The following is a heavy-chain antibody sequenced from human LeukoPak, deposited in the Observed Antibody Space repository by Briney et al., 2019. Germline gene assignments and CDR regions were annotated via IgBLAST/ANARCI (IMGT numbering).Heavy chain of an antibody. Sequence: ASVKVSCKASGYTFTSYYIHWVRQAPGEGLEWMGWINPNSGGTNYAQKFQGRVTMTRDTSISTAYMELSSLRYDDTAVYYCATNILVRDIINWFDPWGQGTLVTVSS. J-gene: IGHJ5*02. CDR1: GYTFTSYY. V-gene: IGHV1-2*02. D-gene: IGHD3-10*01. CDR2: INPNSGGT. CDR3: ATNILVRDIINWFDP.